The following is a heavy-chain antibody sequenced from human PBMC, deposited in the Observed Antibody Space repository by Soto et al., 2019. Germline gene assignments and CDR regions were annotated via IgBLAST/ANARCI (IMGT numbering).Heavy chain of an antibody. D-gene: IGHD3-10*01. CDR2: ISTSTATK. CDR3: ATRPWFGELNTSDV. Sequence: GGSLRLSCATSGFTFSSYGMNWVRQAPGKGLEWISYISTSTATKYYADSVKGRFTISRDNAKNSLYLQTNSLRAEDTAVYYCATRPWFGELNTSDVWGQGTMVTVSS. J-gene: IGHJ3*01. V-gene: IGHV3-48*01. CDR1: GFTFSSYG.